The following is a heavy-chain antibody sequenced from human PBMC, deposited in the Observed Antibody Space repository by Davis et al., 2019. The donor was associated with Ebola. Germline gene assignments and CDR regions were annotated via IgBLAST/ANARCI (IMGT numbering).Heavy chain of an antibody. CDR3: ARDVGNYYDNSGYYLSGEYYGMDV. Sequence: PGGSLRLSCAASDFTFTIYTMHWVRQAPGKGLEWVAIISSDGSKKYYADSVKGRFTISRDNSKNTLYLQMDSLRAEDSTVYYCARDVGNYYDNSGYYLSGEYYGMDVWGQGTTVTVSS. V-gene: IGHV3-30-3*01. J-gene: IGHJ6*02. D-gene: IGHD3-22*01. CDR2: ISSDGSKK. CDR1: DFTFTIYT.